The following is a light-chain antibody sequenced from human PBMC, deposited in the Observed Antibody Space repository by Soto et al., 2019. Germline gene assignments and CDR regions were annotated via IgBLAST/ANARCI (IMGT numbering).Light chain of an antibody. J-gene: IGLJ3*02. V-gene: IGLV2-14*01. CDR1: SSDVGIYNY. Sequence: QSALTQPASVSGSPGQSITISCTGTSSDVGIYNYVSWYQQHPGKAPKLIICEVYNRPSGVSNRFSGSKSGNTASLTVSGLRPEDEADYYCTSFTTSSIWVFGGGTKVTVL. CDR3: TSFTTSSIWV. CDR2: EVY.